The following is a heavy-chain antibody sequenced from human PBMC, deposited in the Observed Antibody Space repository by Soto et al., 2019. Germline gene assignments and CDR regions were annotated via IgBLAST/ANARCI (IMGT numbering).Heavy chain of an antibody. J-gene: IGHJ4*02. V-gene: IGHV4-59*01. D-gene: IGHD6-19*01. CDR3: ARDVYNSGWYLY. Sequence: PSETLSLTCTVSGGSISSYFWSWIRQPPGKGLEWIGYIYYTGSTNYNPSLKSRVTISVDTSKSQFSLRLSSVTAADTAVYYCARDVYNSGWYLYWGQGALVTVSS. CDR2: IYYTGST. CDR1: GGSISSYF.